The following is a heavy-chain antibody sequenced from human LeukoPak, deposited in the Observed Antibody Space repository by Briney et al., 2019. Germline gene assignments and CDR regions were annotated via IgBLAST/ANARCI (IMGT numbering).Heavy chain of an antibody. CDR2: IYYSGST. D-gene: IGHD3-10*01. CDR3: AREYYYGGNFDY. CDR1: GGSISSNSYY. Sequence: PSETLSLTCTVSGGSISSNSYYWGWIRQPPGKGLEWIGTIYYSGSTYYNPSLKSRVTISIDTSKNQFSLKLSSVTAADTAVYYCAREYYYGGNFDYWGQGTLVTVSS. V-gene: IGHV4-39*07. J-gene: IGHJ4*02.